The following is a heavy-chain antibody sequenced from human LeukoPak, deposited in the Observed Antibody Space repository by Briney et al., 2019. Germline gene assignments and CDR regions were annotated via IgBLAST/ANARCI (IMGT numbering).Heavy chain of an antibody. CDR3: ARQIASAGTAGFDF. J-gene: IGHJ4*02. CDR1: GFTFSSYA. CDR2: ISGSGGST. V-gene: IGHV3-23*01. Sequence: GGSLRLSCAASGFTFSSYAMSWVRQAPGKGLEWVSAISGSGGSTYYADSVKGRFTISRDNSKNTLYLQMNSLRAEDTAVYYCARQIASAGTAGFDFWGQGALVTVSS. D-gene: IGHD6-13*01.